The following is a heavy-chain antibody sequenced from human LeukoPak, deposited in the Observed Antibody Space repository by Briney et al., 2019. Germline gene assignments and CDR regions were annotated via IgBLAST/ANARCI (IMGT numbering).Heavy chain of an antibody. CDR1: GFTFSSFE. CDR3: ARDGGYGDYLDY. Sequence: GGSLRLSCAASGFTFSSFEMNWVRQAPGKGLEWVSYISSSGNGIYYADSVKGRFTISRDNAKNSLNLQMNSLRAEDTAVYYCARDGGYGDYLDYWGQGTLVTVSS. V-gene: IGHV3-48*03. CDR2: ISSSGNGI. D-gene: IGHD5-12*01. J-gene: IGHJ4*02.